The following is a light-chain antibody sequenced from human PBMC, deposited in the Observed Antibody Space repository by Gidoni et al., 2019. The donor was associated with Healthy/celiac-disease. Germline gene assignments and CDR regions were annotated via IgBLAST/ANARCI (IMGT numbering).Light chain of an antibody. CDR1: SSDVGSYNL. CDR3: CSYAGSSISV. Sequence: QSALTQPASVSGSPGQSITISCTGTSSDVGSYNLVSWYQQQPGNAPKLMIYEFSKRPSGVSNRFSGSKSGNTASLTISGLQAEDEADYYCCSYAGSSISVFGGGTKLTVL. J-gene: IGLJ2*01. CDR2: EFS. V-gene: IGLV2-23*02.